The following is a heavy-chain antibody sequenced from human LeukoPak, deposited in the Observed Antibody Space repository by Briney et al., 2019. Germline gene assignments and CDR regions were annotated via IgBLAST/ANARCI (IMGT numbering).Heavy chain of an antibody. CDR3: ARGGVYSSGSYYLYYFDY. CDR1: GFTFSSYA. Sequence: GRSLRHSCVASGFTFSSYAMHWVRQAPGKGLEWVALISYDGSNKYYADSVKGRFTISRDNSKNTLYLQMNSLRAEDTAVYYCARGGVYSSGSYYLYYFDYWGQGTLVTVSS. J-gene: IGHJ4*02. V-gene: IGHV3-30-3*01. CDR2: ISYDGSNK. D-gene: IGHD6-19*01.